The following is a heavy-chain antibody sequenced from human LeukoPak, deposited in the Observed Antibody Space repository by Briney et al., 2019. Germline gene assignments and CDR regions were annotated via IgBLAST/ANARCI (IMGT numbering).Heavy chain of an antibody. CDR3: ARGPYYLDSSTHSFDY. CDR1: GGSISSYY. V-gene: IGHV4-59*01. Sequence: SETLSLTCTVSGGSISSYYWSWIRQPPGKGLEWIGYIYYSGSTNYNPSLKSRISISVDTSKNQFSLKLSSVTAADTAVYYCARGPYYLDSSTHSFDYWGQGTLVTVSS. J-gene: IGHJ4*02. CDR2: IYYSGST. D-gene: IGHD3-16*01.